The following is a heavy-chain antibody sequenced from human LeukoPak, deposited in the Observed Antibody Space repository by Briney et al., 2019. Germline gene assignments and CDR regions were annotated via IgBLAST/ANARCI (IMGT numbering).Heavy chain of an antibody. CDR1: GDSVSSNSAA. V-gene: IGHV6-1*01. D-gene: IGHD3-10*01. CDR3: ARDRESSLHCMDV. J-gene: IGHJ6*02. Sequence: SQTLSLTCAISGDSVSSNSAAWNWIRQSPSSGPEWLGRTYYRSKWYNDYAVSVKSRITINPDTSKNQFSLQLNSVTPEDTAVYYCARDRESSLHCMDVWGQGTTVTVSS. CDR2: TYYRSKWYN.